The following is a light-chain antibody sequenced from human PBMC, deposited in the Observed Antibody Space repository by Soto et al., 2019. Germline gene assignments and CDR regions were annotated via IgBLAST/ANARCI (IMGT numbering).Light chain of an antibody. J-gene: IGKJ3*01. CDR2: DAS. Sequence: DIQITQSPSSLSASVGDRVTITCRASQGIRNSLTWFQQKPGKVPKSLIYDASSLQGVAPSRFSGSGSGTDFTLTISSLQPADFATYYCLEYDDLPFTFGPGTTVYVK. V-gene: IGKV1-16*01. CDR1: QGIRNS. CDR3: LEYDDLPFT.